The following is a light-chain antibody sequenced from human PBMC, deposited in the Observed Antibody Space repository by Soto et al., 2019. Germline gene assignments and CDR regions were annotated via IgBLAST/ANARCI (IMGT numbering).Light chain of an antibody. V-gene: IGKV3-20*01. CDR1: QSVSSN. CDR2: GAS. Sequence: EIVMTQSPATLSVSPGERATLSCRASQSVSSNLAWYQQKPGQAPRLLIYGASNRASGISDRFSGSGSGTDFTLTINRLEPEDFAVYYCQQYDTSPWTCGQGTKVDIK. J-gene: IGKJ1*01. CDR3: QQYDTSPWT.